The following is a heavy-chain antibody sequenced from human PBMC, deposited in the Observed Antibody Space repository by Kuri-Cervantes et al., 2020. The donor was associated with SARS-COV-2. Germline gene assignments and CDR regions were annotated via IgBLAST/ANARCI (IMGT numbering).Heavy chain of an antibody. Sequence: ASVKVSCKASGYTFTSYAMNWVRQAPGQGLEWMGWINTNTGNPTYAQGFTGRFVFSLDTSVSTAYLQISSLKAEDTAVYHCARAGARGYSGYDPPRYFDYWGQGTLVTVSS. J-gene: IGHJ4*02. V-gene: IGHV7-4-1*02. CDR1: GYTFTSYA. CDR2: INTNTGNP. D-gene: IGHD5-12*01. CDR3: ARAGARGYSGYDPPRYFDY.